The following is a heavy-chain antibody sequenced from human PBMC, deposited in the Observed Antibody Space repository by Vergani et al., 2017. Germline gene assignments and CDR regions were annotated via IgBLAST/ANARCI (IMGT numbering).Heavy chain of an antibody. Sequence: QLQLQESGPGLVKPSETLSLTCTVSGGSISSSSYYWGWIRQPPGKGLEWIGSIYYSGSTYYNPSLKSRVTISVDTSKNQFSLKLSSVTDADTAVYYCARTLEYSSSTPWFDPWGQGTLVTVSS. CDR1: GGSISSSSYY. CDR3: ARTLEYSSSTPWFDP. CDR2: IYYSGST. J-gene: IGHJ5*02. V-gene: IGHV4-39*07. D-gene: IGHD6-6*01.